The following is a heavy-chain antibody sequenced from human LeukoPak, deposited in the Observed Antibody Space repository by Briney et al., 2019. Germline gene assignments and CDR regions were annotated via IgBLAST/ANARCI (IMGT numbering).Heavy chain of an antibody. V-gene: IGHV3-30*02. D-gene: IGHD2/OR15-2a*01. Sequence: GGSLRLSCAASGFTFSSYGMHWVRQAPGKGPEWVAFIRYDGSNKYYADSVKGRFTISRDNSKNTLYLQMNSLRAEDTAVYYCAKGTLKWCDPWGQGTLVTVP. CDR1: GFTFSSYG. CDR2: IRYDGSNK. J-gene: IGHJ5*02. CDR3: AKGTLKWCDP.